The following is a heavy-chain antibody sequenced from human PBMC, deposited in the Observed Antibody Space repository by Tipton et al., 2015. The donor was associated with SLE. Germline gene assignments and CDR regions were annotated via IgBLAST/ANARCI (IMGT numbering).Heavy chain of an antibody. Sequence: TLSLTCTVSGGSISSFYWSWIRQPPGEGLEWIGHIYHTGSTNYNPSLKSRVTISVDTSKNQFSLKLSSVTAADTAVYYCARGISLYYYYMDVWGKGTTVTVSS. V-gene: IGHV4-59*12. CDR3: ARGISLYYYYMDV. D-gene: IGHD3-10*01. CDR2: IYHTGST. J-gene: IGHJ6*03. CDR1: GGSISSFY.